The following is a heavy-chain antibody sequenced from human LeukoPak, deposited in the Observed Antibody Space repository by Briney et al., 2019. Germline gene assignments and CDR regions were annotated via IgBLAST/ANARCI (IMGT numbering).Heavy chain of an antibody. D-gene: IGHD4-17*01. CDR3: ARDRGTVTHRGVGYFDY. V-gene: IGHV3-11*01. J-gene: IGHJ4*02. Sequence: GGSLRLSRAASGFTFSDYYMSWIRQAPGKGLEWVSYISSSGSTIYYADSVKGRFTISRDNAKNSLYLQMNSLRVEDTAVYYCARDRGTVTHRGVGYFDYWGQGTLVTVSS. CDR2: ISSSGSTI. CDR1: GFTFSDYY.